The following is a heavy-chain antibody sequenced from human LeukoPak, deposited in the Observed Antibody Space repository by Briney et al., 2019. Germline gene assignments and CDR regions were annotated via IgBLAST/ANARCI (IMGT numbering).Heavy chain of an antibody. CDR3: AKDRSTGWYAGFDF. CDR1: GFTFSSYG. D-gene: IGHD6-19*01. V-gene: IGHV3-30*18. J-gene: IGHJ5*01. CDR2: ISYDGIHK. Sequence: PGGSLRLSCAASGFTFSSYGMHWVRQAPGKGLEWVAYISYDGIHKNYTDSVKGRFTIARDNSKTTLYLQMISLRPEDSAVYFCAKDRSTGWYAGFDFWGQGTLVTVST.